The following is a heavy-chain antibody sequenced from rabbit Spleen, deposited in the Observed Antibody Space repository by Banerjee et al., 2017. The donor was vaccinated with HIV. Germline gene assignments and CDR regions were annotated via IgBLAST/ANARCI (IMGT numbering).Heavy chain of an antibody. CDR3: ARDGAGGSYFAL. CDR2: IDLVFGIT. V-gene: IGHV1S47*01. Sequence: QEQLVESGGGRVQPGGSLKLSCKASGFDFSNYGVSWVRQAPGKGLEWIGYIDLVFGITYYANWVNGRFSISRENAQNTVFLQMTSLTAADTATYFCARDGAGGSYFALWGQGTLVTVS. CDR1: GFDFSNYG. J-gene: IGHJ3*01. D-gene: IGHD8-1*01.